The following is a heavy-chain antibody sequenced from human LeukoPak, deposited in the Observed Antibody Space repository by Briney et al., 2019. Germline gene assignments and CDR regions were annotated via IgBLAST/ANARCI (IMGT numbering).Heavy chain of an antibody. CDR2: INHSGST. V-gene: IGHV4-34*01. D-gene: IGHD6-6*01. J-gene: IGHJ3*02. CDR3: ARAATGGIAARPLDTFDI. Sequence: SETLSLTCAVYGGSFSGYYWSWIRQPPGKGLEWIGEINHSGSTYYNPSLKSRVTISVDTSKNQFSLKLSSVTAADTAVYYCARAATGGIAARPLDTFDIWGQGTMVTVSS. CDR1: GGSFSGYY.